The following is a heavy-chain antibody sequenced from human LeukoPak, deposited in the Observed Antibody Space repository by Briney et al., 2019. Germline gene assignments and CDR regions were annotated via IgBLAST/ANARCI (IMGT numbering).Heavy chain of an antibody. CDR3: ARLINY. CDR2: INHSGST. D-gene: IGHD3-16*01. Sequence: SETLSLTCAVYGGSFSGYYWSWIRQPPGKGLEWIGEINHSGSTNYNPSLKSRVTISVDTSKNQFSLKLSSVTAADTAVYYCARLINYWGQGTLVTVSS. CDR1: GGSFSGYY. J-gene: IGHJ4*02. V-gene: IGHV4-34*01.